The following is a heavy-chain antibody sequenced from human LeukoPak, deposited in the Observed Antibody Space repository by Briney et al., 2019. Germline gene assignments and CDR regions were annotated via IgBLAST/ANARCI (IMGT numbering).Heavy chain of an antibody. D-gene: IGHD3/OR15-3a*01. CDR1: GFTLSSYA. J-gene: IGHJ4*02. V-gene: IGHV3-23*01. CDR2: ISGNGYP. CDR3: AEKGTGSNSFDY. Sequence: GGSLRLSCAASGFTLSSYAMNWVRQAPGKGLEWVSAISGNGYPYYADSVKGRFTISRDNSKNTLYLQMNSLRAEDTAVYYCAEKGTGSNSFDYWGQGTLVTVSS.